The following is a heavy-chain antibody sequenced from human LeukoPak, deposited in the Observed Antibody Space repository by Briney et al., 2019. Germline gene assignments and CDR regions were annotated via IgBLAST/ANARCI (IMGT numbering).Heavy chain of an antibody. CDR3: AKDGESGSGWYYRMYYFDY. Sequence: PGGSLRLSCAASGFTFSSYAMSWVRQAPGKGLEWVSAISGSGGSTYYADSVKGRFTISRDNSKNTLYLQMNSLRAEDTAVYYCAKDGESGSGWYYRMYYFDYWGQGTLVTVSS. D-gene: IGHD6-19*01. CDR2: ISGSGGST. V-gene: IGHV3-23*01. CDR1: GFTFSSYA. J-gene: IGHJ4*02.